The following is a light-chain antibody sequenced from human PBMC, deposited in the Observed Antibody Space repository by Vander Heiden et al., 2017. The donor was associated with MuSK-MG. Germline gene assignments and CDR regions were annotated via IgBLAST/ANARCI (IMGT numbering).Light chain of an antibody. CDR1: QSLLHSNGYNY. J-gene: IGKJ1*01. CDR3: RQAVQTPRT. V-gene: IGKV2-28*01. Sequence: DIVMTQSPLSLPVTPGEPASISCRSSQSLLHSNGYNYLDWYVQKPGQSPQLLIYLGSNRASGVPDRFSGSGSGKDFMLQISRVEAEDVGIYYCRQAVQTPRTFGQGTKVEIK. CDR2: LGS.